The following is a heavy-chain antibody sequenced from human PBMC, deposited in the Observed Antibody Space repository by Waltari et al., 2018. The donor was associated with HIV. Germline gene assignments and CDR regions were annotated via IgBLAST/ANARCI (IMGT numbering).Heavy chain of an antibody. V-gene: IGHV3-43D*04. CDR3: AKGHVDTAMVPAD. CDR2: ISWDGGST. Sequence: EVQLVESGGVVVQPGGSLRVSCAASGFTFADYAMPWVRQAPGKGLEWVSLISWDGGSTYYADSVKGRFTISRDNSKNSLYLQMNSLRAEDTALYYCAKGHVDTAMVPADWGQGTLVTVSS. D-gene: IGHD5-18*01. CDR1: GFTFADYA. J-gene: IGHJ4*02.